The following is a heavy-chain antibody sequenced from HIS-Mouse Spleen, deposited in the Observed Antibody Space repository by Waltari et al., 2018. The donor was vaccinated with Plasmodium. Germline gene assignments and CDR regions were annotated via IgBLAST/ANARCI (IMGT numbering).Heavy chain of an antibody. J-gene: IGHJ2*01. CDR2: ISWNSGSI. Sequence: EVQLVESGGGLVQPGRSLRLSCAASGFTFDDYAMHWVRQAPGKGLGWVSGISWNSGSIGYADSVKGRFTISRDNAKNSLYLQMNSLRAEDTALYYCASSWYWYFDLWGRGTLVTVSS. V-gene: IGHV3-9*01. CDR3: ASSWYWYFDL. D-gene: IGHD6-13*01. CDR1: GFTFDDYA.